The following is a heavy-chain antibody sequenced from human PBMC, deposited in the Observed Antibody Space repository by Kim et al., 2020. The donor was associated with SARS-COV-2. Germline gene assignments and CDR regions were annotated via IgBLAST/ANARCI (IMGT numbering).Heavy chain of an antibody. CDR2: ISWNSGSI. CDR1: GFTFDDYA. Sequence: GGSLRLSCAASGFTFDDYAMHWVRQAPGKGLEWVSGISWNSGSIGYADSVKGRFTISRDNAKNSLYLQMNSLRAEDTALYYCAKGTKIAAGTFPAYDYWGQGTLVTVSS. J-gene: IGHJ4*02. CDR3: AKGTKIAAGTFPAYDY. V-gene: IGHV3-9*01. D-gene: IGHD6-13*01.